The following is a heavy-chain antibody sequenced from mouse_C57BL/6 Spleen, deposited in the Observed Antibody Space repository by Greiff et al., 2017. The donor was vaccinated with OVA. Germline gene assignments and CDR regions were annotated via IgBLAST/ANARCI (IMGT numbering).Heavy chain of an antibody. V-gene: IGHV1-15*01. CDR2: IDPETGGT. J-gene: IGHJ2*01. Sequence: VQLQESGAELVRPGASVTLSCKASGYTFTDYEMHWVKQTPVHGLEWIGAIDPETGGTAYNQKFKGKAILTADKSSSTAYMELRSLTSEDSAVYYCTREGYGNYLDYWGQGTTLTVSS. CDR1: GYTFTDYE. CDR3: TREGYGNYLDY. D-gene: IGHD2-1*01.